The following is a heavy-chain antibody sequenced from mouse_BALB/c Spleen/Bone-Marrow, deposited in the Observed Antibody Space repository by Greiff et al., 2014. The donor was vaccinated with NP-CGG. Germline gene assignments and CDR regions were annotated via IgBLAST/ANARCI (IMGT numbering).Heavy chain of an antibody. D-gene: IGHD2-4*01. V-gene: IGHV5-6-3*01. J-gene: IGHJ3*01. Sequence: DVHLVESGGGLVQPGGSLKLSCAASGFSFSGYGMSWVRQTPDKKLELVATINSNGGSTYYSDSVKGRFTISRDNAKNTLYLQMSSLKSEDTAMYHCARGYDYDSWFAYWGRGTLVTVSA. CDR3: ARGYDYDSWFAY. CDR2: INSNGGST. CDR1: GFSFSGYG.